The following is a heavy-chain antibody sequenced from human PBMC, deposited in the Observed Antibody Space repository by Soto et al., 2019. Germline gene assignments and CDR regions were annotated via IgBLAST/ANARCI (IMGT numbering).Heavy chain of an antibody. CDR3: ARDIEVVVAATRGSFYYYGMDV. Sequence: PGGSLRLSCAASGFTFSSYGMHWVRQAPGKGLEWVAVIWYDGSNKYYADSVKGRFTISRDNSKNTLYLQMNSLRAEDTAVYYCARDIEVVVAATRGSFYYYGMDVWGQGTTVTVSS. CDR1: GFTFSSYG. CDR2: IWYDGSNK. D-gene: IGHD2-15*01. V-gene: IGHV3-33*08. J-gene: IGHJ6*02.